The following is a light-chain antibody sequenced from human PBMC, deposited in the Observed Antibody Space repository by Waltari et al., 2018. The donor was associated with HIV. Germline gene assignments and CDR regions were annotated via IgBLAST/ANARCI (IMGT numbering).Light chain of an antibody. CDR3: QVWDSNSFFV. J-gene: IGLJ1*01. V-gene: IGLV3-21*04. CDR1: TIGVKS. Sequence: SYVLTQPPSVSVAPGGTATISCGGDTIGVKSVHWFQQKPGQAPVLVIYYDRDRPSGISERFSGSNPGNTATLTITGVEAGDEADYYCQVWDSNSFFVFGSGTKVTVL. CDR2: YDR.